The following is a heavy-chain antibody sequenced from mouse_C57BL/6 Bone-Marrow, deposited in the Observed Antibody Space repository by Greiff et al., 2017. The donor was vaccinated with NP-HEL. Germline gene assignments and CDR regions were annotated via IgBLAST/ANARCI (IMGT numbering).Heavy chain of an antibody. J-gene: IGHJ4*01. CDR2: ISYSGST. CDR1: GYSITSGYD. Sequence: DVKLVESGPGMVKPSQSLSLTCTVTGYSITSGYDWHWIRHFPGNKLEWMGYISYSGSTNYNPSLKSRISITHDTSKNHFFLKLNSVTTEDTATYYCARGATMVTTNAMDYWGQGTSVTVSS. V-gene: IGHV3-1*01. CDR3: ARGATMVTTNAMDY. D-gene: IGHD2-2*01.